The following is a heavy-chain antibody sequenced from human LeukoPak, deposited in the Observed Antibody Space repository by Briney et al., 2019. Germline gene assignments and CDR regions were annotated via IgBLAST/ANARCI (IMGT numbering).Heavy chain of an antibody. CDR1: GFTFSSYA. Sequence: GGSLRLSCTASGFTFSSYAMSWVRQAPGKGLEWVSAISGSGGSTYYADSVKGRFTISRDNSKNTLYLQMNSLRAEDTAVYYCAKLVPSDDFWSGYLGWFDPWDQGTLVTVSS. CDR2: ISGSGGST. V-gene: IGHV3-23*01. D-gene: IGHD3-3*01. J-gene: IGHJ5*02. CDR3: AKLVPSDDFWSGYLGWFDP.